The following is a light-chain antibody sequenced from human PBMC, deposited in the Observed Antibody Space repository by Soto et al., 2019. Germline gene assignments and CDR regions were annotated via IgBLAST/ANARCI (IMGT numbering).Light chain of an antibody. V-gene: IGLV1-44*01. Sequence: QPVLTQPPSASGTPGQRVTISCSGSGSSIGTNTVNWYRQLPGTAPKLLIYGDNQRPSGVPDRFSGSKSGTSASLAISGLQSEDDADYYCAAWDGSLNNVLFGGGTKLTVL. CDR3: AAWDGSLNNVL. J-gene: IGLJ2*01. CDR2: GDN. CDR1: GSSIGTNT.